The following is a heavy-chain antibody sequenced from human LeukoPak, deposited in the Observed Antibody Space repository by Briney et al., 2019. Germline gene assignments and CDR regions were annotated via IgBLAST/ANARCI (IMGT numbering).Heavy chain of an antibody. J-gene: IGHJ4*02. CDR1: GYTFTTYD. Sequence: VASVKVSCKATGYTFTTYDINWVRQATGQGLEWMGWMNPNSGNTGYAQKFQGRVTMTRNTSMSTAYMELSSLRSEDTAVYYCARANYYGSGKKDLDYWGQGTLVTVSS. CDR3: ARANYYGSGKKDLDY. D-gene: IGHD3-10*01. CDR2: MNPNSGNT. V-gene: IGHV1-8*01.